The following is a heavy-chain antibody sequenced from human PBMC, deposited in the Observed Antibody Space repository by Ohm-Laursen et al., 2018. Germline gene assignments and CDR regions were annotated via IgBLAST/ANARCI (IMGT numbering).Heavy chain of an antibody. D-gene: IGHD4-17*01. J-gene: IGHJ6*02. CDR3: ARTNGDSYYYYGMDV. CDR2: ISSSGSTI. CDR1: GFTFSDYY. V-gene: IGHV3-11*01. Sequence: GSLRLSCSASGFTFSDYYMSWIRQAPGKGLEWVSYISSSGSTIYYADSVKGRFTISRDNAKNSLYLQMNSLRAEDTAVYYCARTNGDSYYYYGMDVWGQGTTVTVSS.